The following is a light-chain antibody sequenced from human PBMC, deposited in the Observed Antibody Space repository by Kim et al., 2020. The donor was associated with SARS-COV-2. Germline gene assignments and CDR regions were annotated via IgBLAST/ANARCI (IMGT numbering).Light chain of an antibody. CDR3: QQYSDWPFT. V-gene: IGKV3-15*01. CDR1: QSFINI. Sequence: GSPGERAPVTCTASQSFINILACYQQSPGRPPRLLIHGASTRATGIPARFSASGSGTEFTLTVISLQSEYFAVYYCQQYSDWPFTFGPGTKVDIK. J-gene: IGKJ3*01. CDR2: GAS.